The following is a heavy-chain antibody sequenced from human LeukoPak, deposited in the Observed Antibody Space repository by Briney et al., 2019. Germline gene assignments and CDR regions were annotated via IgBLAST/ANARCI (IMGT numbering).Heavy chain of an antibody. CDR3: ARLYYPSGFDY. D-gene: IGHD2-15*01. CDR1: GGSFSGYY. V-gene: IGHV4-34*01. CDR2: INHSGST. J-gene: IGHJ4*02. Sequence: SETLSLTCAVYGGSFSGYYWSWIRQPPGKGLEWIGEINHSGSTNYNPSLKSRVTISVDTSKNQFSLKLSSVTAADTAVYYCARLYYPSGFDYWGQGTLVTVSS.